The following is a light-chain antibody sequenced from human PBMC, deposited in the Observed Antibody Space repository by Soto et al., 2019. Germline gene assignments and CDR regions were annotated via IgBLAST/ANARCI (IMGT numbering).Light chain of an antibody. CDR3: QQYNSWPPT. Sequence: EIVMTQSPDTLSVSPGERATLSCRASQSVSSNFAWYQQKPGQAPRLLIHGASTRATGIPARFSGSGSGTEFSLTINRLQSEDFAVYYCQQYNSWPPTFGQGTKVEIK. CDR1: QSVSSN. V-gene: IGKV3-15*01. J-gene: IGKJ1*01. CDR2: GAS.